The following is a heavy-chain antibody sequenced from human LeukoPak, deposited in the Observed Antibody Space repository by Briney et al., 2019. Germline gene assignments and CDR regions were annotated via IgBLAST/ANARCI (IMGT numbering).Heavy chain of an antibody. CDR2: ISSSSSYI. Sequence: GGSLRLSCAASGFTFSSYSMNWVRQAPGKGLEWVSSISSSSSYIYYADSVKGRFTIYRDNAKNSLYLQMNSLRAEDTAVYYCARVVPGQLVGAFDIWGQGTMVTVSS. V-gene: IGHV3-21*01. J-gene: IGHJ3*02. CDR1: GFTFSSYS. CDR3: ARVVPGQLVGAFDI. D-gene: IGHD6-6*01.